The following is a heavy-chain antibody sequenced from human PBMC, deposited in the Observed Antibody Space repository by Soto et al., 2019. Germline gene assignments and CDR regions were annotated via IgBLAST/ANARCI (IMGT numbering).Heavy chain of an antibody. D-gene: IGHD3-3*01. V-gene: IGHV3-11*01. Sequence: QVQLVESGGDLVKRGGSMRLSCAASGYTFSDYYMSWIRQARGKGLEWISYIDTSSTKIYYADSVKGRFTISRDNAKNSLYLEMNSLRDEDTAVYYCASHYDMWSGYLSPVDYWGQGTLVTVTS. CDR1: GYTFSDYY. CDR3: ASHYDMWSGYLSPVDY. CDR2: IDTSSTKI. J-gene: IGHJ4*02.